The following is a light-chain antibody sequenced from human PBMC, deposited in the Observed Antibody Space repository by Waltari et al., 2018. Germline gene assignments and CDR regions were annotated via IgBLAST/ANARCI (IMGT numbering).Light chain of an antibody. CDR2: YVS. Sequence: DIQMTQSPLYLSASVGDKVTITCRASQGISNHLAWHQQKPGKAPKSLIYYVSYLESGVPSRFSGSGSGTDFPLTISGLLPEDFAPYYCQQHNSYPWTFVPGTKV. J-gene: IGKJ1*01. CDR1: QGISNH. CDR3: QQHNSYPWT. V-gene: IGKV1-16*01.